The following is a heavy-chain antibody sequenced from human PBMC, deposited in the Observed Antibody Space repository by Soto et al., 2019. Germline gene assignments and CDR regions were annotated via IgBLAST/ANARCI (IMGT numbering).Heavy chain of an antibody. CDR1: GFTFSSYW. J-gene: IGHJ5*02. Sequence: SLRLSCAASGFTFSSYWMHWVRQAPGKGLVWVSRINSDGSSTSYADSVKGRFTISRDNAKNSLYLQMNSLRDDDTAVYYCARPSSGWENWFDPWGQGTLVTVSS. V-gene: IGHV3-74*01. CDR2: INSDGSST. D-gene: IGHD6-19*01. CDR3: ARPSSGWENWFDP.